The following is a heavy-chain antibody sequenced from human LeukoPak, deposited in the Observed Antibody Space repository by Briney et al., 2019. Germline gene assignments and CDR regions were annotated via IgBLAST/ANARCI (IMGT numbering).Heavy chain of an antibody. CDR1: GGSISNDY. Sequence: SETLSLPCTVSGGSISNDYWSWVRQSAGKDLVWIGRIYTRGSTNYNPSLKSRVTISLDKSKKQFSLNLNSVTAADTAVYYCARGGTYGSGRNQHTTLDYWGQGTLVTVSS. D-gene: IGHD3-10*01. CDR3: ARGGTYGSGRNQHTTLDY. J-gene: IGHJ4*02. V-gene: IGHV4-4*07. CDR2: IYTRGST.